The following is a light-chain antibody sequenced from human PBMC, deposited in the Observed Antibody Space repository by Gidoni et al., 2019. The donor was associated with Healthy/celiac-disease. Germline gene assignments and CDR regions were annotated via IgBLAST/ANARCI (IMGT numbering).Light chain of an antibody. CDR3: QAWDSSTVV. J-gene: IGLJ2*01. CDR1: KLGDKY. Sequence: YELTQPTPVSGSPGQTASITCSGDKLGDKYACWYQQKPGQSPVLVIYQDSKRPSGIPERFSGSNSGNTATLTISGTQAMDEADYYCQAWDSSTVVFGGGTKLTVL. CDR2: QDS. V-gene: IGLV3-1*01.